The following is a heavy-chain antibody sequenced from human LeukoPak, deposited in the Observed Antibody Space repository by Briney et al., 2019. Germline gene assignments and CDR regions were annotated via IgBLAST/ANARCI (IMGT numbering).Heavy chain of an antibody. D-gene: IGHD1-14*01. CDR3: AREPHSGTGDWFDP. CDR2: IYYSGST. CDR1: GGSISSYY. Sequence: PSETLSLTCTVSGGSISSYYWSWIRQPPWKGLEWIGYIYYSGSTNYNPSLKSRVTISVDTSKNQFSLKLSSVTAADTAVYYCAREPHSGTGDWFDPWGQGTLVTVSS. J-gene: IGHJ5*02. V-gene: IGHV4-59*01.